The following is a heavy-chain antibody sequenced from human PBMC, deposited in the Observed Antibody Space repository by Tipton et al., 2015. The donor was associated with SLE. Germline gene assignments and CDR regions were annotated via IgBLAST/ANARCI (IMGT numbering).Heavy chain of an antibody. V-gene: IGHV1-2*02. D-gene: IGHD1-26*01. CDR1: GYTFTGYY. CDR2: INPNSGGT. CDR3: ARRWSYHEYYYGMDV. Sequence: QVQLVQSGAEVKKPGASVKVSCKASGYTFTGYYMHWVRQAPGQGLEWMGWINPNSGGTNYAQKFQGRVTMTRDTSISTAYMELSRLRSDDTAVYYCARRWSYHEYYYGMDVWGQGTTVTVSS. J-gene: IGHJ6*02.